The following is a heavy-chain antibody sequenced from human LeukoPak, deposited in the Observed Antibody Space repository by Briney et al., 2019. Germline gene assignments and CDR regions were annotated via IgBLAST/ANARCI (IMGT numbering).Heavy chain of an antibody. CDR2: IRYDGSNK. CDR1: GFTFSSYG. J-gene: IGHJ4*02. Sequence: GGSLRLSCAASGFTFSSYGMHWVRQAPGKGLEWVAFIRYDGSNKYYADSVKGRFTISRDNSKNTLYLQMNSLRAEDTAVYYCARTFSGSYLSQRYFDYWGQGTLVTVSS. CDR3: ARTFSGSYLSQRYFDY. D-gene: IGHD1-26*01. V-gene: IGHV3-30*02.